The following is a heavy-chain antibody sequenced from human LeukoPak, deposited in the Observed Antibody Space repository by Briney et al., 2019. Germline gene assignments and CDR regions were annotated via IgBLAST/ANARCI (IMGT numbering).Heavy chain of an antibody. V-gene: IGHV3-30*18. D-gene: IGHD6-6*01. CDR1: GFTFSSYG. CDR2: ISYDGSNK. CDR3: AKGGLYSSSAREYFQH. Sequence: GGSPRLSCAASGFTFSSYGMHWVRQAPGKGLEWVAVISYDGSNKYYADSVKGRFTISRDNSKNTLYLQMNSLRAEDTAVYYCAKGGLYSSSAREYFQHWGQGTLVTVSS. J-gene: IGHJ1*01.